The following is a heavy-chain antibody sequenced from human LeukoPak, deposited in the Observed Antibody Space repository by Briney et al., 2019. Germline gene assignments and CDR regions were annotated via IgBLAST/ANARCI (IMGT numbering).Heavy chain of an antibody. V-gene: IGHV1-69*02. CDR2: TIPILGIA. CDR1: GGTFSSYT. CDR3: ARTGKGLSWGN. D-gene: IGHD3-16*01. J-gene: IGHJ4*02. Sequence: SVKVSCKASGGTFSSYTISWVRQAPGQGLEWMGRTIPILGIANYAQKFQGRVTITADKSTSTAYMELSSLRSEDTAVYYCARTGKGLSWGNWGQGTLVTVSS.